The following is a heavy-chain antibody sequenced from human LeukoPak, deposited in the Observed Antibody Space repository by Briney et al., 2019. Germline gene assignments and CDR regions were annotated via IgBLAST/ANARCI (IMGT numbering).Heavy chain of an antibody. Sequence: TLSLTCAVSGGSISSGGYSWSWIRQPPGKGLEWIGYIYHSGSTYYNPSLKSRVTISVDRSKNQFSLKLSSVTAADTAVYYCARTSYDFWSGYYDYWGQGTLVTVSS. CDR1: GGSISSGGYS. V-gene: IGHV4-30-2*01. D-gene: IGHD3-3*01. CDR2: IYHSGST. J-gene: IGHJ4*02. CDR3: ARTSYDFWSGYYDY.